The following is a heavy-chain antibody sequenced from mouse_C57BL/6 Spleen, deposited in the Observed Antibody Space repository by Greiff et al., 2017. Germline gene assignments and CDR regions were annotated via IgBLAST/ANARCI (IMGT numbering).Heavy chain of an antibody. CDR1: GYTFTSYT. Sequence: QVQLQQSGAELARPGASVKMSCKASGYTFTSYTMHWVKQRPGQGLEWIGYINPSSGYTKYNQKFKDKATLTADKSSSTAYMQLSSLTSEDSAVYYCARDLLYAMDYGGQGTSVTVSS. J-gene: IGHJ4*01. CDR3: ARDLLYAMDY. V-gene: IGHV1-4*01. CDR2: INPSSGYT.